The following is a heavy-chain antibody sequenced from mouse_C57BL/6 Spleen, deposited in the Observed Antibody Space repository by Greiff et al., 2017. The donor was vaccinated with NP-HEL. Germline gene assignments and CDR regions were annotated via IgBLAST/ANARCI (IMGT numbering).Heavy chain of an antibody. D-gene: IGHD1-1*01. V-gene: IGHV1-5*01. CDR2: IYPGNSDT. J-gene: IGHJ1*03. Sequence: EVQLQQSGTVLARPGASVKMSCKPSGYTFTSYWMHWVKQRPGQGLEWIGAIYPGNSDTSYNQKFKGKAKLTAVTSASTAYMELSSLTNEDSAVYYCTRAGYYYGSSPYWYFDVWGTGTTVTVSS. CDR1: GYTFTSYW. CDR3: TRAGYYYGSSPYWYFDV.